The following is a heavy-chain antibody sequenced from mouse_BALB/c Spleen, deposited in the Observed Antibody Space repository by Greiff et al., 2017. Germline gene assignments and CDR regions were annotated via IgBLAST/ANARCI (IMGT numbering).Heavy chain of an antibody. J-gene: IGHJ4*01. D-gene: IGHD1-1*01. CDR1: GFTFSSFG. CDR3: ARGPVVRNYAMDY. CDR2: ISSGSSTI. Sequence: EVKLVESGGGLVQPGGSRKLSCAASGFTFSSFGMHWVRQAPEKGLEWVAYISSGSSTIYYADTVKGRFTISRDNPKNTLFLQMTSLRSEDTAMYYCARGPVVRNYAMDYWGQGTSVTVSS. V-gene: IGHV5-17*02.